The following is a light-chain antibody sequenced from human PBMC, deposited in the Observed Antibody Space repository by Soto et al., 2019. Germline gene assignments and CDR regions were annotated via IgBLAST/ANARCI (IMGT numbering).Light chain of an antibody. CDR3: QVWDSTSDHAV. Sequence: SYELTQAPSVSMAPGQTARITCGGNNIGSKSVHWYQQKPGQAPVLVIYFDSGRPSGIPERFSGSNSGDTATLTISRVEAGDEAVYYCQVWDSTSDHAVFGGGTQLTVL. J-gene: IGLJ7*01. CDR1: NIGSKS. V-gene: IGLV3-21*04. CDR2: FDS.